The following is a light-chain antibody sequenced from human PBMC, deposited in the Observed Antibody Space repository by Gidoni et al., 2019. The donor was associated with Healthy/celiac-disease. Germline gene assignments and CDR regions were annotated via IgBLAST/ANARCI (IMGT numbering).Light chain of an antibody. Sequence: AIRITQSPSSLSASTGDRVTITCRASQGISSYLAWHQQKPGKAPKLLIYAASTLQSGVPSRFSGSGSGTDFTLTISCLQSEDFATYYCQQYYSYPGTFGQGPKVEIK. J-gene: IGKJ1*01. CDR2: AAS. CDR1: QGISSY. CDR3: QQYYSYPGT. V-gene: IGKV1-8*01.